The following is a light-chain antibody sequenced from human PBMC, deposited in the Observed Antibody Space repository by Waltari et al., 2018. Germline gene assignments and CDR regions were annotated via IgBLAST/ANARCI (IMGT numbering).Light chain of an antibody. CDR3: SSYTTSNAPGV. CDR1: DSDVGAYNF. CDR2: EVS. V-gene: IGLV2-14*01. J-gene: IGLJ1*01. Sequence: QSALTQPASVPGSPGQSITISCTGTDSDVGAYNFVSWYRQHPGKAPHLIIYEVSERPPGTSVRFSGSKSDNPASLTISGLQADDEAVYYCSSYTTSNAPGVFGTGTKVTVL.